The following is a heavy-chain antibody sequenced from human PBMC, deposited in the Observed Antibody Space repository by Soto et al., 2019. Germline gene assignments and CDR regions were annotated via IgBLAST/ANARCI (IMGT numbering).Heavy chain of an antibody. D-gene: IGHD1-1*01. CDR1: GYRFHNSG. CDR2: ISVFNGYA. Sequence: QVELVQSGPELKKPGASVKVSCKTFGYRFHNSGISWVRQAPGQGLEWMGWISVFNGYAHYAQKFQGRVIMTADTFTNTAYMELRGLRSDDTAMYYCSKNGTTWFASWGQGIPVTVSS. V-gene: IGHV1-18*01. CDR3: SKNGTTWFAS. J-gene: IGHJ5*01.